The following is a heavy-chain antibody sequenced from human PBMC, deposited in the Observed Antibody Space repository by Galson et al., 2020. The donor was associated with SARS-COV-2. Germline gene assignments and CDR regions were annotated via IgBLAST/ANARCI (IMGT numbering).Heavy chain of an antibody. D-gene: IGHD2-15*01. CDR3: ARDGQSRRSWAFGY. CDR1: GYGFSSLR. V-gene: IGHV5-51*01. CDR2: IYPGDAET. Sequence: GESLKILCEGPGYGFSSLRIGRVPPMPGEGLEWVGTIYPGDAETNYSPPFKGQVTITADKSISVAYLQWSSLKASDTAMYYCARDGQSRRSWAFGYWGQGTLRTVSS. J-gene: IGHJ4*02.